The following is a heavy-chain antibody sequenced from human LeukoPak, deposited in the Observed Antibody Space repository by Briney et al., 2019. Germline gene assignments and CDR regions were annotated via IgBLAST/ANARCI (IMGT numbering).Heavy chain of an antibody. D-gene: IGHD1-1*01. J-gene: IGHJ6*02. CDR2: IIPIFGTA. Sequence: SVKVSCTASGGTFSSYAISWVRQAPGQGLEWMGGIIPIFGTANYAQKFQGRVTITADESTSTAYMELSSLRSEDTAVYYCARVLERRLDYYYGMDVWGQGTTVTVSS. CDR1: GGTFSSYA. CDR3: ARVLERRLDYYYGMDV. V-gene: IGHV1-69*13.